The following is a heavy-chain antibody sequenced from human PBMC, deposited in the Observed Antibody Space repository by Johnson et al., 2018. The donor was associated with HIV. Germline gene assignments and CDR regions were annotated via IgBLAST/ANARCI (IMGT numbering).Heavy chain of an antibody. CDR3: ARAPEVRGIDAFDI. J-gene: IGHJ3*02. CDR1: GFTVSSNY. CDR2: LYSGGST. D-gene: IGHD3-10*01. V-gene: IGHV3-53*01. Sequence: VQLVESGGGLIQPGGSLRLSCAASGFTVSSNYMGWVRQAPGKGLEWVSVLYSGGSTYYVDSVKGRFTISRDNAKNSLYLQMNILTAEDTAVYYCARAPEVRGIDAFDIWGQGTMVTVSS.